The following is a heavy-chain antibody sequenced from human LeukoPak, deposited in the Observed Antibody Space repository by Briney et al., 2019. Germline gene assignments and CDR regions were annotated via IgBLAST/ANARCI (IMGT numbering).Heavy chain of an antibody. CDR1: GYTFTGYY. CDR2: INPNSGGT. D-gene: IGHD2-15*01. V-gene: IGHV1-2*02. Sequence: ASVKVSCKASGYTFTGYYMHWVRQAPGQGLEWMGWINPNSGGTNYAQKFQGRVTMTRDTSISTAYMELSRLRSDDTAVHYCASGRRRIVSPNDAFDIWGQGTMVTVSS. J-gene: IGHJ3*02. CDR3: ASGRRRIVSPNDAFDI.